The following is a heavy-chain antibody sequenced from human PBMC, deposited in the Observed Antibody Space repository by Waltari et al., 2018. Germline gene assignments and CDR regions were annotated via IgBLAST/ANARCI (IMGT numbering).Heavy chain of an antibody. Sequence: QVQLQESGPGLVKPSETLSLTCTVSGGSISSYYWSWIRQPPGKGLEWIGYIYYSGSTNYNPSLKSRVTISVDTSKNQFSLKLSSVTAADTAVYYCARYSSGWFDPWGQGTLVTVSS. CDR2: IYYSGST. CDR1: GGSISSYY. J-gene: IGHJ5*02. D-gene: IGHD6-25*01. V-gene: IGHV4-59*01. CDR3: ARYSSGWFDP.